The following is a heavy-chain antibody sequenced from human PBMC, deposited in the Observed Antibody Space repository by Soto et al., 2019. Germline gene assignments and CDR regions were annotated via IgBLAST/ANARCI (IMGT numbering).Heavy chain of an antibody. CDR2: IIPIFGTA. J-gene: IGHJ5*02. V-gene: IGHV1-69*13. D-gene: IGHD3-22*01. CDR1: GGTFSSYA. Sequence: ASVKVSCKASGGTFSSYAISWVRQAPGQGLEWMGGIIPIFGTADYAQKFQGRVTITADESTSTAYMELSSLRSEDTAVYYCAREKGIYYDSSGYTPVNWFDPWGQGTLVTVSS. CDR3: AREKGIYYDSSGYTPVNWFDP.